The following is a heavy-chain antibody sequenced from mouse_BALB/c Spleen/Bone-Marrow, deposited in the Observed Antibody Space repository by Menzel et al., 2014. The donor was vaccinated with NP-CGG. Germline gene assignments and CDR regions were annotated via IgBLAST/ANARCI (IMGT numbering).Heavy chain of an antibody. CDR3: ARTAY. Sequence: QVQLQQSGAELVKPGAPVKLSCKASGYTFTDSWMNWVKQRPGRGLEWIGSIDPSDSETHYNQKFKDKATLTVDKSSTTAYIQLSNLTSEDSAVYYCARTAYWGQGTLVTVSA. CDR2: IDPSDSET. J-gene: IGHJ3*01. CDR1: GYTFTDSW. V-gene: IGHV1-69*02.